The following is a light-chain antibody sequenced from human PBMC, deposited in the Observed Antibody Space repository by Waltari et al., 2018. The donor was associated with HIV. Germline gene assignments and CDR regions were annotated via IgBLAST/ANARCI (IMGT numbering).Light chain of an antibody. Sequence: SSELTQDPDVSVALGQTVRITCQGDSLRTYYAAWYQQKPGRAPVLVVYDKNNRHAGIPDRFSGSRSGNTASLTITGTQAEDEADYYCNSRDSSGNSYVFGAGTKVSVL. CDR3: NSRDSSGNSYV. J-gene: IGLJ1*01. CDR2: DKN. V-gene: IGLV3-19*01. CDR1: SLRTYY.